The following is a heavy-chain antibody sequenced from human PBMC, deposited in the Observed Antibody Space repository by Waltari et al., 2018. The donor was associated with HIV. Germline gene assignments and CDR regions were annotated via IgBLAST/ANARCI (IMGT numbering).Heavy chain of an antibody. D-gene: IGHD6-6*01. V-gene: IGHV4-59*01. CDR2: IYYSGST. CDR3: ARAVYSSSSRYYYYMDV. CDR1: GGSISSYY. Sequence: QVQLQESGPGLVKPSETLSLTCTVSGGSISSYYWSWIRQPPGKGLEWIGYIYYSGSTNYNPSLKSRVTISVDTSKNQFSLKLSSVTAADTAVYYCARAVYSSSSRYYYYMDVWGKGTTVTVSS. J-gene: IGHJ6*03.